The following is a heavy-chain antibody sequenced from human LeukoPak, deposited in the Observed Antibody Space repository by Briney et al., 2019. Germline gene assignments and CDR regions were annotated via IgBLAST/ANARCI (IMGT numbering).Heavy chain of an antibody. V-gene: IGHV4-39*07. J-gene: IGHJ5*02. Sequence: SETLSLTCSVSGDSIRSVHYYWGWIRQPPGRGLEWIGSIYDTGSTYYNPSLKSRVTIFVDTSKNQFSLRLTSVTAADTAMYYCARENHDIGTNWFDPWGQGTLVTVSS. CDR1: GDSIRSVHYY. CDR3: ARENHDIGTNWFDP. CDR2: IYDTGST. D-gene: IGHD3-9*01.